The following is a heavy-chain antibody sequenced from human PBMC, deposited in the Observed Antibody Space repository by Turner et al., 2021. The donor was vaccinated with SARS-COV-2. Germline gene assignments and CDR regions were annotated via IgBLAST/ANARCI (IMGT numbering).Heavy chain of an antibody. CDR1: GFTFITYG. Sequence: QVQLVASGGGVVQPGRSLSLSCAASGFTFITYGMHWVRQAPGKGLEWVAVIWYDGSDKYYADSVKGRFTISRDNSKNTLYLQMNNLRAEDTAVYYCARSTVTTPPDYWGQGTLVTVSS. CDR3: ARSTVTTPPDY. D-gene: IGHD4-17*01. J-gene: IGHJ4*02. V-gene: IGHV3-33*01. CDR2: IWYDGSDK.